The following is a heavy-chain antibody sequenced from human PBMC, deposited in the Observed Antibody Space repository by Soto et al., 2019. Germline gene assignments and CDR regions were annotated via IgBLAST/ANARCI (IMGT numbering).Heavy chain of an antibody. CDR3: ARVIVVVPAASFRCWFDP. CDR2: INHSGST. Sequence: SETLSLTCAVYGGSFSGYYWSWIRQPPGKGLEWIGEINHSGSTNYNPSLKSRVTISVDTSKNQFSLKLSSVTAADTAVYYCARVIVVVPAASFRCWFDPWGQGTLVTVSS. V-gene: IGHV4-34*01. CDR1: GGSFSGYY. J-gene: IGHJ5*02. D-gene: IGHD2-2*01.